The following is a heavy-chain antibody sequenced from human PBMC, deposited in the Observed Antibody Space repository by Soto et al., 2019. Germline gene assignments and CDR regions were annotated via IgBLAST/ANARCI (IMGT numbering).Heavy chain of an antibody. D-gene: IGHD3-22*01. CDR3: GRGSYDYDSSGYYHY. Sequence: SETLSLTCTVSADSMSSGNYYWKWIRKPPGKGLVWIGYIYYSRSTYSNPPLKSRLNISVDTSRNQCYLKLSSVLAADAAVYCCGRGSYDYDSSGYYHYWGQGILVTVYS. CDR2: IYYSRST. V-gene: IGHV4-30-4*01. J-gene: IGHJ4*02. CDR1: ADSMSSGNYY.